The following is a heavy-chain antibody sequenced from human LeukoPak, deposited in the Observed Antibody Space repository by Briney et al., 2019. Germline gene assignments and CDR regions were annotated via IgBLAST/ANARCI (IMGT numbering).Heavy chain of an antibody. V-gene: IGHV1-46*01. CDR2: INPSGGGT. J-gene: IGHJ5*02. Sequence: ASVKVSCKASGYTFTSYYMHWVRQAPGQGLEWMGIINPSGGGTSYAQKFQGRVTMTRDTSTSTVYMELSSLRSEDTAVYYCAREANLGQLRGGNWFDPWGQGTLVTVSS. CDR3: AREANLGQLRGGNWFDP. D-gene: IGHD3-16*01. CDR1: GYTFTSYY.